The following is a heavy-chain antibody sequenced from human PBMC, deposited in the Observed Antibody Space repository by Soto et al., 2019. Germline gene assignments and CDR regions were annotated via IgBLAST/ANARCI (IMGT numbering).Heavy chain of an antibody. V-gene: IGHV3-15*07. CDR2: IKTSSEGATT. CDR3: TTIRRTTNAFDV. CDR1: GFTFNDAW. Sequence: PGGSLRLSCATSGFTFNDAWMNWVRQAPGKGLEWVGRIKTSSEGATTDCGAPVKDRFTISRDDSKNTLYLQMNSLKTEDTAVYYCTTIRRTTNAFDVWGQGTIVTVSS. J-gene: IGHJ3*01. D-gene: IGHD4-17*01.